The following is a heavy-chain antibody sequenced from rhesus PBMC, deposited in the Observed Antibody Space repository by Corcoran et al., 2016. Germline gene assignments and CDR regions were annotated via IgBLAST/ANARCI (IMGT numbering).Heavy chain of an antibody. CDR2: IGGSSGST. CDR3: ARPRSGNFDY. V-gene: IGHV4-169*01. CDR1: GGSISSSY. D-gene: IGHD1-44*01. J-gene: IGHJ4*01. Sequence: QLQLQESGPGLVKPSETLSLTCAVSGGSISSSYWSWIRQAPGKGLGWIGYIGGSSGSTNYTPSLKSRVTLSVDTSKSQLSLKLSSVTAADTAVYYCARPRSGNFDYWGQGVLVTVSS.